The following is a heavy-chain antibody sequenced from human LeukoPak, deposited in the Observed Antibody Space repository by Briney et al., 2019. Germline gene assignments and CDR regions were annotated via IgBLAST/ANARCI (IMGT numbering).Heavy chain of an antibody. CDR2: IYYSGST. J-gene: IGHJ3*02. V-gene: IGHV4-39*01. Sequence: PSETLSLTCTVSGGSISSSSYYWGWIRQPPGKGLEWIGSIYYSGSTYYNPSLKSRVTISVDTSKNQFSLKLSSVTAADTAVYYCARQKRSGYYLYNPQKYAFDIWGQGTMVTVSS. D-gene: IGHD3-3*01. CDR3: ARQKRSGYYLYNPQKYAFDI. CDR1: GGSISSSSYY.